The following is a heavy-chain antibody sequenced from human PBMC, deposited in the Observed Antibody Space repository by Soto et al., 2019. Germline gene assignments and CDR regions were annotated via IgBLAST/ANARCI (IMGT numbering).Heavy chain of an antibody. Sequence: GESLKISCKGSGYTFTSYWIAWVRQMPGKGLEWMGIIFPSDSDTRYSPSFQGQVTISADRSTSTVLLQWASLKASDTAVYFCARKDKSGYFNWFDPWGQGTLVTVSS. CDR2: IFPSDSDT. J-gene: IGHJ5*02. D-gene: IGHD3-22*01. V-gene: IGHV5-51*01. CDR3: ARKDKSGYFNWFDP. CDR1: GYTFTSYW.